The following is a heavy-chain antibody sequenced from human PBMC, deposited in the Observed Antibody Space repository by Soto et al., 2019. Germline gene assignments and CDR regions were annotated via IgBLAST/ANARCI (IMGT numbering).Heavy chain of an antibody. Sequence: GGSLRLSCAASGFTFSVSAMHWVRQASGKGLEWVGRIRSKANSYATAYAASVKGRFTISRDDSKNTAYLQMNSLKTEDTAVYYCTRLFDGYCSSTSCYAPEVYYYYYMDVWGKGTTVTVSS. CDR1: GFTFSVSA. V-gene: IGHV3-73*01. CDR3: TRLFDGYCSSTSCYAPEVYYYYYMDV. D-gene: IGHD2-2*03. J-gene: IGHJ6*03. CDR2: IRSKANSYAT.